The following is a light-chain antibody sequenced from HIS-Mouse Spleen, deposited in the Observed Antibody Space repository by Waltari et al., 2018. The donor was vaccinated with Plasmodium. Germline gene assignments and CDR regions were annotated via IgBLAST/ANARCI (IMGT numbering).Light chain of an antibody. CDR1: SRYVGGYNY. CDR3: SSYAGSNNLV. Sequence: QSALTQPPSASGSPGHSVPISCPGTSRYVGGYNYVSWYQQHPGKAPKLMIYEVSKRPSGVPDRFSGSKSGNTASLTVSGLQAEDEADYYCSSYAGSNNLVFGGGTKLTVL. J-gene: IGLJ2*01. V-gene: IGLV2-8*01. CDR2: EVS.